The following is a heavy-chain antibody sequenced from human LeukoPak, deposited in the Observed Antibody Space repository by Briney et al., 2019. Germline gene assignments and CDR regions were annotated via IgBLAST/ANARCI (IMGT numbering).Heavy chain of an antibody. D-gene: IGHD2-21*01. CDR2: IYYSGSI. J-gene: IGHJ4*02. V-gene: IGHV4-59*01. Sequence: SETLSLTCTVSGGSISSYYWSWIRQPPGKGLEWIGYIYYSGSINYNPSLKSRVTISVDTSKNQFSLKLSSVTAADTAVYYCARVRLLWSRGYYFDYWGQGTLVTVSS. CDR3: ARVRLLWSRGYYFDY. CDR1: GGSISSYY.